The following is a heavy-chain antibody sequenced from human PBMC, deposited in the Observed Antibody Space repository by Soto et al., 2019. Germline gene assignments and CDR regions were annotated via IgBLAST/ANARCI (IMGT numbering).Heavy chain of an antibody. V-gene: IGHV1-2*02. J-gene: IGHJ6*02. D-gene: IGHD3-22*01. Sequence: ASVKVSCKASGYTFTGYYMHWVRQAPGQGLEWMGWIDPNSGGTNYAQKFQGRVTMTRDTSISTAYMELSRLRYDDTAVYYCATSLIYYDSSRYYFEDYYYGMDVWGQGTKVTVSS. CDR1: GYTFTGYY. CDR3: ATSLIYYDSSRYYFEDYYYGMDV. CDR2: IDPNSGGT.